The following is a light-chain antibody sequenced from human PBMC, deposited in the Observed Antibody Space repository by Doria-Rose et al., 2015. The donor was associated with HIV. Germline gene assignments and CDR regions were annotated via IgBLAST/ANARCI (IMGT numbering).Light chain of an antibody. J-gene: IGKJ1*01. CDR2: DGS. V-gene: IGKV3-20*01. CDR1: QSFSSTY. CDR3: HQYGTSWT. Sequence: TQSPGTLSLSPGERATLSCRASQSFSSTYLAWYQQKPGQAPSLLIYDGSTRATSIPDRFSASGSGTDFTLTINGLEPEDFALYYCHQYGTSWTFGQGTKVEI.